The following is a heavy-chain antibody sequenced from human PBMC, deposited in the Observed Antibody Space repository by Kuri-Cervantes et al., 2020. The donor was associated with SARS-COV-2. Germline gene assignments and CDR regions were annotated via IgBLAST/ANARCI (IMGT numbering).Heavy chain of an antibody. Sequence: GSLRLSCTVSGGSVSSGSYYWSWIRQPPGKGLEWIGCIYYSGSTNYNPSLKSRVTISVDTSKNQFSLKLSSVTAADTAVYYCARQGGIVVVPAALWGQGTLVTVSS. CDR3: ARQGGIVVVPAAL. CDR2: IYYSGST. CDR1: GGSVSSGSYY. V-gene: IGHV4-61*01. D-gene: IGHD2-2*01. J-gene: IGHJ4*02.